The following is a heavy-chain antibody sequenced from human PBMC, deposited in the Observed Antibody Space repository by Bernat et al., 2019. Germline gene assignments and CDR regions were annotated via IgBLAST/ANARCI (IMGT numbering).Heavy chain of an antibody. J-gene: IGHJ6*02. V-gene: IGHV1-3*01. Sequence: QVQLVQSGAEVTKPGASVKVSCKASGYSFTRYAIHWVRQAPGQRPEWMGWINAGNGHTEFSQKFQDRVAMTRDTSARTADMELRRLRSEDSAVYYCARDVEDITRGAIWEPYGMDVWGQGTTVMVS. CDR1: GYSFTRYA. CDR3: ARDVEDITRGAIWEPYGMDV. D-gene: IGHD3-10*01. CDR2: INAGNGHT.